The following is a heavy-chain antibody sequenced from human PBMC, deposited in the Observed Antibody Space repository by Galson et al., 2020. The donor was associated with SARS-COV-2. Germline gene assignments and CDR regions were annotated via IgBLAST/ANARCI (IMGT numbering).Heavy chain of an antibody. CDR2: IYSDGNT. V-gene: IGHV3-53*01. CDR3: ARERMAGTIYNDFDY. D-gene: IGHD6-19*01. CDR1: GFSVRSSF. J-gene: IGHJ4*02. Sequence: GESLKISCAASGFSVRSSFMTWVRQAPGRGLEWVPVIYSDGNTYYADTVKRRFTISRDNSKNTVYLQMNSLRAEDTAVYYCARERMAGTIYNDFDYWGQGTLVTVSS.